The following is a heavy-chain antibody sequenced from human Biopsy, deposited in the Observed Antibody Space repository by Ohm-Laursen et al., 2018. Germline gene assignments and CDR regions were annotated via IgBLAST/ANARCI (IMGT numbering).Heavy chain of an antibody. V-gene: IGHV4-59*12. D-gene: IGHD5-24*01. CDR2: IYFTGRT. Sequence: SRTLSLTCTVSGGPIDSYYWSWIRQPPGKALEGIGYIYFTGRTSYNPSLKSRITMSFNTSKNHFSLRLISAAAADTAVYYCASAGYNPDWNFDLWGRGTRVTVSS. CDR1: GGPIDSYY. CDR3: ASAGYNPDWNFDL. J-gene: IGHJ2*01.